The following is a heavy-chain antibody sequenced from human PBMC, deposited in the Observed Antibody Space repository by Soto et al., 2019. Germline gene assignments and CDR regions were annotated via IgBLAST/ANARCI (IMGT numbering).Heavy chain of an antibody. CDR3: ARIPRYSSSWYGMDV. Sequence: QVTLKESGPVLVKPTETLTLTCTVSVFSLSNSRMGVSWIRQPPGKALEWLAHIFSNDEKSYTTSLKSSLTISKDTSKSQVVRTMTNMDPVDTATYYCARIPRYSSSWYGMDVWGQGPTVTVSS. D-gene: IGHD6-13*01. J-gene: IGHJ6*02. V-gene: IGHV2-26*01. CDR1: VFSLSNSRMG. CDR2: IFSNDEK.